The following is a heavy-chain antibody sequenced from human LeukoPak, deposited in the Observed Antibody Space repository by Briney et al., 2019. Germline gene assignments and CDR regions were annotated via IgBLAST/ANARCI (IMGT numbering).Heavy chain of an antibody. Sequence: ASVKVSCKASGYTFSSYDINWVRQATGQGLEWMGWINPNSANTGYAQKFQGRVTMTRNTSINTAYMELSSLRSEDTAVYYCARGDYYGSGNFDYWGQGSLVTVSS. D-gene: IGHD3-10*01. V-gene: IGHV1-8*01. CDR2: INPNSANT. CDR3: ARGDYYGSGNFDY. J-gene: IGHJ4*02. CDR1: GYTFSSYD.